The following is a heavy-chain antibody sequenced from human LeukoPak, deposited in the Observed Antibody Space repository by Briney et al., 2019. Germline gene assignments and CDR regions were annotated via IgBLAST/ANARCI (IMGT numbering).Heavy chain of an antibody. V-gene: IGHV4-59*01. CDR3: ARSTLGGSLDY. Sequence: KTSETLSLTCTVSGGSISSYYWSWIRQPPGKELEWIEYIYYSGSTNYNPSLKSRVTISVDPSKNQFSLKLSSVTAADTAVYYCARSTLGGSLDYWGREPWSPSPQ. CDR1: GGSISSYY. J-gene: IGHJ4*02. CDR2: IYYSGST.